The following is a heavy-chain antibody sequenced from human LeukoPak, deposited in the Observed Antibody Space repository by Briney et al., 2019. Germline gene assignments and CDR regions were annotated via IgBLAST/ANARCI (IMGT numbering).Heavy chain of an antibody. CDR2: INPSGGST. Sequence: ASVKVSCKASGYTFTSYYMHWVRQAPGQGLEWTGIINPSGGSTSYAQKFQGRVTMTRDMSTSTVYMELSSLRSEDTAVYYCARDRGLAAAVGRNWFDPWGQGTLATVSS. J-gene: IGHJ5*02. D-gene: IGHD6-13*01. CDR3: ARDRGLAAAVGRNWFDP. V-gene: IGHV1-46*01. CDR1: GYTFTSYY.